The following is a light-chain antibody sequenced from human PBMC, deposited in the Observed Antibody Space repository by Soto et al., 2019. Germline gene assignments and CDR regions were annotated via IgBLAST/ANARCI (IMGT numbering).Light chain of an antibody. J-gene: IGKJ5*01. V-gene: IGKV1-5*01. CDR1: QSISSY. CDR3: QHYNSYSEA. CDR2: DAS. Sequence: DIQMTQSPSSLSASVGDRVTITCRASQSISSYLNWYQQKPGKAPKLLIYDASSLESGVPSRFSGSGSGTEFTLTISSLQPDDFATYYCQHYNSYSEAFGQGTRLEIK.